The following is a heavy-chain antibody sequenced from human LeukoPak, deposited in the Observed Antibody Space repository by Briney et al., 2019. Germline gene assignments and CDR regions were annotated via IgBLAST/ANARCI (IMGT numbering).Heavy chain of an antibody. V-gene: IGHV1-2*02. CDR3: ARANRKLDAFDI. CDR1: GYTFIGHY. J-gene: IGHJ3*02. CDR2: INPKNAAT. Sequence: ASVKVSCKASGYTFIGHYMHWVRQVPGQGLEWMGWINPKNAATNYAQKFQGRVTMTRDTSISTAYMELSRLRSDDTAVYYCARANRKLDAFDIWGQGTMVTVSS.